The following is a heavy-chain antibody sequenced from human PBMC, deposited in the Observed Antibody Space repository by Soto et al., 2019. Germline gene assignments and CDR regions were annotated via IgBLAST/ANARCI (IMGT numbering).Heavy chain of an antibody. CDR3: AKDRVPREAIFGVVTSYYFDY. D-gene: IGHD3-3*01. CDR2: ISGSGGST. CDR1: GFTFSSYA. J-gene: IGHJ4*02. V-gene: IGHV3-23*01. Sequence: GGSLRLSCAASGFTFSSYAMSWVRQAPGKGLEWVSAISGSGGSTYYADFVKGRFTISRDNSKNTLYLQMNSLRAEDTAAYYCAKDRVPREAIFGVVTSYYFDYWGQGTLVTVSS.